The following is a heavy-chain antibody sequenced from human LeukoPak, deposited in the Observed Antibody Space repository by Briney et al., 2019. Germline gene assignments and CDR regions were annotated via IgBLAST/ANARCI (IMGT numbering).Heavy chain of an antibody. V-gene: IGHV4-34*01. D-gene: IGHD1-26*01. J-gene: IGHJ6*03. CDR3: ARLPGIEGTYYYMDV. CDR1: GGFFSGYY. Sequence: SETLSLTCAVYGGFFSGYYWSWIRQPPGKGLEWIGKINHSGSTNYNPSLKSRVTISVDTSKNQFSLKLSSVTAADTAVYYCARLPGIEGTYYYMDVWGKGTTVTVSS. CDR2: INHSGST.